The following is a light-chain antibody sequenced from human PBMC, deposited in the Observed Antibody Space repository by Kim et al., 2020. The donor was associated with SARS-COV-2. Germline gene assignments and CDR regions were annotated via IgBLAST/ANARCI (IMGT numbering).Light chain of an antibody. CDR3: QQFNSYPLT. J-gene: IGKJ4*01. CDR1: QGISSF. V-gene: IGKV1-9*01. CDR2: AAS. Sequence: ASVADRVTTTCRARQGISSFLAWYQQKPGKAPKLLFYAASTLQSGVPSRFSGSGSGTEFTLTISSLQPEDFATYYCQQFNSYPLTFGGGTKVDIK.